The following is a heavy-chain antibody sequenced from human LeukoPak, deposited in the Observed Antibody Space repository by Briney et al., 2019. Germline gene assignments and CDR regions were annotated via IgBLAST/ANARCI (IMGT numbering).Heavy chain of an antibody. CDR3: AREEATTVRGLSDY. J-gene: IGHJ4*02. Sequence: GGSLRLSCAASGFTFSIYGMHWVRQAPGKGLEWVALIWVDGTKKNYADYVKGRFTISRDNSKNTLYLQMNSLRAEDTAVYYCAREEATTVRGLSDYWGQGTLVTVSS. CDR2: IWVDGTKK. CDR1: GFTFSIYG. D-gene: IGHD3-10*01. V-gene: IGHV3-33*01.